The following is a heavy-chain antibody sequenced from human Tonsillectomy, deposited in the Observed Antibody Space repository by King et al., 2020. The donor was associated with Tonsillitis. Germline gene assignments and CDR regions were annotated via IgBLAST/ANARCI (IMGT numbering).Heavy chain of an antibody. J-gene: IGHJ1*01. V-gene: IGHV3-33*08. D-gene: IGHD3-22*01. Sequence: VQLVESGGGVVQPGRSLRLSCAASGFTFSSYGMHWVRQAPGKGLEWVAIIWYDGNNKYYADSVKGRFTISRDNAKNTLYLQMNSLRVDDTAVYYCARDVEMYDYDSRTYWGGLQHWGQGTLVTVSS. CDR3: ARDVEMYDYDSRTYWGGLQH. CDR2: IWYDGNNK. CDR1: GFTFSSYG.